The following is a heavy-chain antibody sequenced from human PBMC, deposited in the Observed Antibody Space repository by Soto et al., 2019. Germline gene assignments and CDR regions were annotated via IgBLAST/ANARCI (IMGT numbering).Heavy chain of an antibody. J-gene: IGHJ6*02. D-gene: IGHD3-10*01. V-gene: IGHV4-59*01. CDR1: GGSISSYY. CDR2: IYYSGST. CDR3: ARDQGYYGSGSYFHYGMDV. Sequence: PSETLSLTCTVSGGSISSYYWSWIRQPPGKGLEWIGYIYYSGSTNYNPSLKSRVTISVDTSKNQFSLKLSPVTAADTAVYYCARDQGYYGSGSYFHYGMDVWGQGTTVTVSS.